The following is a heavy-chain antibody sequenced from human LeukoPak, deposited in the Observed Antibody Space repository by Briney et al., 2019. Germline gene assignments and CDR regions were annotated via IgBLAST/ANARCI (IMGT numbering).Heavy chain of an antibody. CDR2: IYYSGST. CDR1: GESISGFY. D-gene: IGHD2-21*01. J-gene: IGHJ4*02. CDR3: ARGVVIAPQTFDY. V-gene: IGHV4-59*01. Sequence: PSETLSLPCTVSGESISGFYWTWIRQPPGKGLEWIGYIYYSGSTNYNPSLKSRVTISVDTSKNQFSLKLSSVTAADTAVYYCARGVVIAPQTFDYWGQGTLVTVSS.